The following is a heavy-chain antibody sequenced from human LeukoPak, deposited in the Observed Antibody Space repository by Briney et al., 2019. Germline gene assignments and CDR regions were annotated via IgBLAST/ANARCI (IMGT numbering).Heavy chain of an antibody. D-gene: IGHD4/OR15-4a*01. Sequence: GGSLRLSCAASGFTFRNYAMSWVRQAPGKGLEWVSDISGSGSSRNYADSVKGRFTISRDNSKNTLYLQMNSLRAEDTAVYYCAKDLELTLPLRFDYWGQGTLVTVSS. CDR1: GFTFRNYA. V-gene: IGHV3-23*01. J-gene: IGHJ4*02. CDR3: AKDLELTLPLRFDY. CDR2: ISGSGSSR.